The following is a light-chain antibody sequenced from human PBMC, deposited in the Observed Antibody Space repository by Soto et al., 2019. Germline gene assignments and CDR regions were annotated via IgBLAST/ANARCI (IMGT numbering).Light chain of an antibody. V-gene: IGKV3-15*01. CDR2: GAF. CDR1: QRVSTN. Sequence: EIVMTQSPATLSVSPGERATLSCRASQRVSTNLAWYQQKPGQAPRLLIYGAFTRATGIPGRFSGSGAETEFTLTISNLQSEDFGVYYCQQYSDWPPTYTFGQGTKLEIK. J-gene: IGKJ2*01. CDR3: QQYSDWPPTYT.